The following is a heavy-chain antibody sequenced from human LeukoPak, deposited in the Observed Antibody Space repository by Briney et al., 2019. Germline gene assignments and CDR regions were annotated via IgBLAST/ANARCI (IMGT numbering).Heavy chain of an antibody. CDR2: VNSDGSGT. CDR1: GFTFSSYW. V-gene: IGHV3-74*01. J-gene: IGHJ4*02. CDR3: ARGSTQYSSGWYGLDY. D-gene: IGHD6-19*01. Sequence: GGSLRLSCAASGFTFSSYWMHWVRQAPGKGLVWVSRVNSDGSGTTYADSVKGRFTISRDNAKNTLYLQMNSLRAEDTAVYYCARGSTQYSSGWYGLDYWGQGTLVTDSS.